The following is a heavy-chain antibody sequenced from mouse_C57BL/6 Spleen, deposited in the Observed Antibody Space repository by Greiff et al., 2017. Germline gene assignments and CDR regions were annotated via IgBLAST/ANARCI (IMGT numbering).Heavy chain of an antibody. Sequence: QVQLKQSGAELVKPGASVKMSCKASGYTFTSYWITWVKQRPGQGLEWIGDIYPGSGSTNYNEKFKSKATLTVDTSSSTAYMQLSSLTSEDSAVYYCARVGTTVVATNYFDYWGQGTTLTVSS. CDR2: IYPGSGST. CDR3: ARVGTTVVATNYFDY. V-gene: IGHV1-55*01. CDR1: GYTFTSYW. D-gene: IGHD1-1*01. J-gene: IGHJ2*01.